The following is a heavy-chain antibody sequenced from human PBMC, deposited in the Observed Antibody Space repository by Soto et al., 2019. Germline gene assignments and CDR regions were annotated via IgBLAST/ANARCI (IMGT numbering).Heavy chain of an antibody. D-gene: IGHD5-12*01. Sequence: SETLSLTCTVSGGSISSYYWSWIRQPPGKGLEWIGYIYYSGSTNYNPSLKSRVTISVDTSKNQFSLKLSSVTAADTAVYYCARRGGYNYYFDYWGQGTLVTVSS. V-gene: IGHV4-59*01. CDR3: ARRGGYNYYFDY. J-gene: IGHJ4*02. CDR1: GGSISSYY. CDR2: IYYSGST.